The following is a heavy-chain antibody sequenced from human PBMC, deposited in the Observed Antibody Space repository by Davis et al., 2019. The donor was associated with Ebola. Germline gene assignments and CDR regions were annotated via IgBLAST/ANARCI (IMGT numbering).Heavy chain of an antibody. Sequence: SVKVSCKAVGGTLTSYAMTWVRQAPGQGLEWMGGIIPVFRTANYAQKFQGRVTITADESTRTAYMELNGLRSEDTAVYYCARSPLPEYYYDSSGYNDAFDIWGQGTMVTVSS. D-gene: IGHD3-22*01. V-gene: IGHV1-69*13. CDR2: IIPVFRTA. CDR3: ARSPLPEYYYDSSGYNDAFDI. CDR1: GGTLTSYA. J-gene: IGHJ3*02.